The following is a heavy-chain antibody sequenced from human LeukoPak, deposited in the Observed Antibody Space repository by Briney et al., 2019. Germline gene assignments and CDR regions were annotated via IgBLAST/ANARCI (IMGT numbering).Heavy chain of an antibody. CDR3: ASVLVRGVDY. CDR1: RFTFSCYG. Sequence: PGGSLRLSCAASRFTFSCYGMHWVRQAPGKGLEWVAFKRYDGSTKYYADSVKGRFTVSRDNSKNTLYLQMNSLRAEDTAVYYCASVLVRGVDYWGQGTLVTVSS. J-gene: IGHJ4*02. V-gene: IGHV3-30*02. D-gene: IGHD3-10*01. CDR2: KRYDGSTK.